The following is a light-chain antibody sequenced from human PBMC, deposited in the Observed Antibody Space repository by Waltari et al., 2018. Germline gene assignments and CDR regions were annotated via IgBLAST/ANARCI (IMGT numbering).Light chain of an antibody. J-gene: IGKJ2*01. V-gene: IGKV3-20*01. CDR3: QQYGSSPLYT. CDR2: AAS. CDR1: QSITNND. Sequence: EIVLTQSPGTLSLSPGARATLSCRASQSITNNDLAWYQQRPGQAPRILIYAASSRVTGIPDRFSGSGSGTGFTLTISRLEPEDFAVYYWQQYGSSPLYTFGQGTKLEIK.